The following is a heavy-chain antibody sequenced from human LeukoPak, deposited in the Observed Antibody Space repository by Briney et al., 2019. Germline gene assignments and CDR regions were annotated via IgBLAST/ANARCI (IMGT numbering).Heavy chain of an antibody. Sequence: AASVKVSCKASGYTFNNYYMHWVRQAPGQGLEWMGWFNPYTGGTNYAPRFQGRVAMTTDTSISTAYMELSWLRSDDTAVYYCAKASCSSTSCYDWFDPWGQGTLVTVSS. CDR3: AKASCSSTSCYDWFDP. CDR1: GYTFNNYY. CDR2: FNPYTGGT. D-gene: IGHD2-2*01. J-gene: IGHJ5*02. V-gene: IGHV1-2*02.